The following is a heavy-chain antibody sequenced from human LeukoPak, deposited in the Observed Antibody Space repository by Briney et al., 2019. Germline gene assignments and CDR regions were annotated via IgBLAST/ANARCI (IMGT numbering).Heavy chain of an antibody. V-gene: IGHV3-23*01. Sequence: PGGSLRLSCAASGFTFSSYWMSWVRQAPGKGLEWVSTISGSGGSTYYADSVKGRFTISRDNSKNTLYLQMNSLRAEDTAVYYCARAPARDYSSSPYFGYWGQGTLVTVSS. D-gene: IGHD6-6*01. CDR2: ISGSGGST. CDR3: ARAPARDYSSSPYFGY. J-gene: IGHJ4*02. CDR1: GFTFSSYW.